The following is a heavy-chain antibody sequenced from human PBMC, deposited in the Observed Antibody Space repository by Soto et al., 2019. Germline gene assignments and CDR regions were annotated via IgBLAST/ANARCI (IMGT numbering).Heavy chain of an antibody. D-gene: IGHD1-26*01. V-gene: IGHV3-30*18. Sequence: QVQLVESGGGVVQPGRSLRLSCAASGFTFSSYGMHWVRQAPGKGLEWVAVISYDGSNKYYADSVKGRFTISRENSKNTMYLQMNSLRAEDTDVYYCAKVFVVEATDFDYWGQGTLVTVSS. CDR1: GFTFSSYG. J-gene: IGHJ4*02. CDR2: ISYDGSNK. CDR3: AKVFVVEATDFDY.